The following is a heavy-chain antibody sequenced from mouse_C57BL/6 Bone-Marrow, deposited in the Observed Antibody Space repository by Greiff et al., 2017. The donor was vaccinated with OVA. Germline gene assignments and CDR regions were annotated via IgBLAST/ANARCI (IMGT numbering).Heavy chain of an antibody. CDR1: GYAFTNYL. J-gene: IGHJ2*01. Sequence: VQLQQSGAELVRPGTSVKVSCKASGYAFTNYLIEWVKQRPGQGLEWIGVINPGSGGTNYNQKFKGKATLTVDKSSSTAYMQLSSLTSEDSAVYYCAIPTAYFDYWGQGTTLTVSS. CDR2: INPGSGGT. V-gene: IGHV1-54*01. D-gene: IGHD1-2*01. CDR3: AIPTAYFDY.